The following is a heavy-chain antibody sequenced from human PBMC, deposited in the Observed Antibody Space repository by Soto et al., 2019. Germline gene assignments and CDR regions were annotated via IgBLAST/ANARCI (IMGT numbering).Heavy chain of an antibody. J-gene: IGHJ4*02. CDR2: IKSNTDGGTT. V-gene: IGHV3-15*07. CDR1: GFVISNAW. CDR3: TTDKAY. Sequence: EVQLVESGGGLVRPGGSLRLSCAASGFVISNAWVNWVRQAPGKGLEWVGRIKSNTDGGTTDYAAPVEGRFTISRDDSKNTLYLQLNSLKIEDTGVYYCTTDKAYWGQGALVTVSA.